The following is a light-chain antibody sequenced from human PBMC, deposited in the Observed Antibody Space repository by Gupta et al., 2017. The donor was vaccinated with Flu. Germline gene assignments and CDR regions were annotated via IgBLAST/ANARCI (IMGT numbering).Light chain of an antibody. V-gene: IGLV1-44*01. CDR2: SNN. J-gene: IGLJ3*02. Sequence: RGIISCSGSRSNIGSNTANWYQHLPGAAPNLLIYSNNQRPSGVPDRFTGSKSGTSASLAISGLQSEDEADYDCVAWDDSRADPVFGGGTKLTVL. CDR1: RSNIGSNT. CDR3: VAWDDSRADPV.